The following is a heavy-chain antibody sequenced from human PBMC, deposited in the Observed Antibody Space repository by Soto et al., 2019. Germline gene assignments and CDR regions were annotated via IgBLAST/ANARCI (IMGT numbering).Heavy chain of an antibody. CDR3: ERLMGNGCLDS. CDR1: GDSVSTNSAT. Sequence: TLSLTCAISGDSVSTNSATWDWIRQSPSRGLEWLGRTYYRSKWYNDYAVSVKGRIIINPDTSNNQLSLRLHSVTPDDTAVYYWERLMGNGCLDSWGKETLVTVS. J-gene: IGHJ5*01. V-gene: IGHV6-1*01. CDR2: TYYRSKWYN. D-gene: IGHD2-8*01.